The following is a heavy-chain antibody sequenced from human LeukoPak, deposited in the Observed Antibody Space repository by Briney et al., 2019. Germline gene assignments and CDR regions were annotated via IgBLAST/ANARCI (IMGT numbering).Heavy chain of an antibody. D-gene: IGHD3-9*01. CDR2: IYHSGST. CDR3: ARGGYFDWFDY. Sequence: SETLSLTCAVSGGSISSGGYSWSWIRQPPGKGLEWIGYIYHSGSTYYNPSLKSRVTISVDRSKNQFSLKLSSVTAADTAVYYCARGGYFDWFDYWGQGTLVTVSS. CDR1: GGSISSGGYS. J-gene: IGHJ4*02. V-gene: IGHV4-30-2*01.